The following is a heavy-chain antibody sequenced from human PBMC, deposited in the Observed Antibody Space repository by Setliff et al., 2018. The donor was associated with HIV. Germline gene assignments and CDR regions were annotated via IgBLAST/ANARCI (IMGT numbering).Heavy chain of an antibody. J-gene: IGHJ6*02. CDR3: ARGWVRGTMISPGTYFSYGLDV. V-gene: IGHV4-38-2*01. CDR2: IYHMGTP. Sequence: SETLSLTCAVSGYAITSGFYWGWIRQPPGKGLEWMGSIYHMGTPNYNSSLKSRVTISLDTSKNQFSLKLTSQAAADTAVYYCARGWVRGTMISPGTYFSYGLDVWGQGTPVTVSS. CDR1: GYAITSGFY. D-gene: IGHD3-10*01.